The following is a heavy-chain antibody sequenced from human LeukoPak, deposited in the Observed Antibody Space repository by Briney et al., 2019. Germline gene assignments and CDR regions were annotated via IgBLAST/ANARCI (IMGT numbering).Heavy chain of an antibody. Sequence: GGSLRLSCAACGTTFRRYGMHWVRQAPGKGLEWVAVIWYDGSNKYYADSVKGRFTISRDNSKNTLYLQMNSLRAGDTAVYYCARQVSDSSGYQTDSGQGTLVTVSS. J-gene: IGHJ4*02. D-gene: IGHD3-22*01. CDR3: ARQVSDSSGYQTD. CDR1: GTTFRRYG. V-gene: IGHV3-33*01. CDR2: IWYDGSNK.